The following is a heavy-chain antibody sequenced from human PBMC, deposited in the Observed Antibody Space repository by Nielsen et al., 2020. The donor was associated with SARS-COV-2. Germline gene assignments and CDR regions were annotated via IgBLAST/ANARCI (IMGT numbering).Heavy chain of an antibody. V-gene: IGHV4-30-4*01. CDR2: IYYSGST. D-gene: IGHD4-17*01. J-gene: IGHJ6*02. Sequence: SETLSLTCSVSGGSISGSDYYWTWIRQSPGKGLEWIGYIYYSGSTYYNPSLKGRVTMSVDTFENQFSLELSPVTAADTAVYYCARDAYGDSSYYSYGLDVWGQGTTVTVSS. CDR3: ARDAYGDSSYYSYGLDV. CDR1: GGSISGSDYY.